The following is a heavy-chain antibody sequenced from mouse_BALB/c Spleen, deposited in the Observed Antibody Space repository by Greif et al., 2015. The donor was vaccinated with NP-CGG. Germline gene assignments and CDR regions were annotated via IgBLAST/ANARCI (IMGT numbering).Heavy chain of an antibody. D-gene: IGHD1-1*01. CDR1: GYTFTSYV. J-gene: IGHJ2*01. CDR2: INTYTDGT. CDR3: ARRDGNYFDY. Sequence: LVDSAPELVKTGASVKMSCKASGYTFTSYVMHWVKQKPGQGLEWIGYINTYTDGTKYNEKFKGKATLTSDKSSSAAYKELSSLTSEDSAGYYCARRDGNYFDYWGQGSTLTGSS. V-gene: IGHV1-14*01.